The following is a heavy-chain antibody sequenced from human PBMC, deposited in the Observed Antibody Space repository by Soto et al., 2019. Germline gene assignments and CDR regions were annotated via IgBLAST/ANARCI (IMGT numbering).Heavy chain of an antibody. CDR2: IYSSGTT. V-gene: IGHV4-4*07. J-gene: IGHJ5*01. Sequence: SETLSLTCTVSGGSISSYYLNWSRQPAGKGLEWIGRIYSSGTTNYNPSLKSRVTMSVDTSKNQFSPKLNSVTAADTAVYYCARMGYGTTYTGAYFLFDSWGQGTLVTVSS. CDR1: GGSISSYY. CDR3: ARMGYGTTYTGAYFLFDS. D-gene: IGHD2-8*02.